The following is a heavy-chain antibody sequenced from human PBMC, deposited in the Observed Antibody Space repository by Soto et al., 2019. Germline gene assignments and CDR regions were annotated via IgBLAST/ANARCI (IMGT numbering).Heavy chain of an antibody. D-gene: IGHD3-9*01. CDR3: ARDLRYFDWLGGYFDY. J-gene: IGHJ4*02. Sequence: ASVKVSCKASGYTFTSYGISWLRQSPGQGLEWMGWISAYNGNTNYAQKLQGRVTMTTDTSTSTAYMELRSLRSDDTAVYYCARDLRYFDWLGGYFDYWGQGTLVTVSS. V-gene: IGHV1-18*01. CDR2: ISAYNGNT. CDR1: GYTFTSYG.